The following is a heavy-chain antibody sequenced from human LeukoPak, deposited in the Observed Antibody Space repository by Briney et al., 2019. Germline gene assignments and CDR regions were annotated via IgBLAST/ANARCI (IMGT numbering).Heavy chain of an antibody. CDR3: ARADPLWFGELSGAFDI. J-gene: IGHJ3*02. V-gene: IGHV4-39*07. CDR2: IYYSGDT. CDR1: GGAISSDSYH. Sequence: SETLSLTCTVSGGAISSDSYHWGWIRQPPGKGLEWIGSIYYSGDTNYNPSLKSRVTISVDTSKNQFSLKLSSVTAADTAVYYCARADPLWFGELSGAFDIWGQGIMVTVSS. D-gene: IGHD3-10*01.